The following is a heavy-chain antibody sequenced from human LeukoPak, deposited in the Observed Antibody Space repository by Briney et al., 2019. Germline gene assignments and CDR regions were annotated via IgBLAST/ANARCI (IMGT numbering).Heavy chain of an antibody. CDR1: GFTFSSYE. V-gene: IGHV3-48*03. Sequence: GGSLRLSCAASGFTFSSYEMNWVRQAPGKGLEWVSYISSSGSTIYYADSVKGRFTISRDNAKNSLYLQMNSLRAEDTAVYYCARALSGSGSSYYYYYYMDVWGKGTTVTISS. J-gene: IGHJ6*03. D-gene: IGHD3-10*01. CDR2: ISSSGSTI. CDR3: ARALSGSGSSYYYYYYMDV.